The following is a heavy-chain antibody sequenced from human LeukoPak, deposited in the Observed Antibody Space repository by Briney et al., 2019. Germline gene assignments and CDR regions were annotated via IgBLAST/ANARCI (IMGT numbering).Heavy chain of an antibody. CDR3: ANSHCSSTSCYISATVYFDS. CDR1: GFTFDDYA. Sequence: GGSLRLSCAASGFTFDDYAMHWVRQAPGKGLEWVSGISWNSGSIVYADSVEGRFTISRDNAKNSLYLQMNSLRAEDTALYYCANSHCSSTSCYISATVYFDSWGQGTLVTVSS. CDR2: ISWNSGSI. D-gene: IGHD2-2*02. V-gene: IGHV3-9*01. J-gene: IGHJ4*02.